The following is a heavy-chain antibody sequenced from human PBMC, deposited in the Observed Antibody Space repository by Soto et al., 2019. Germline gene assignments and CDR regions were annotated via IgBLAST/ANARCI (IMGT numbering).Heavy chain of an antibody. J-gene: IGHJ4*02. V-gene: IGHV4-39*01. CDR3: ARHVRSSGWYAEGFDY. Sequence: LSLTCSVSGGSVSSSSYFWVWIRQPPGKGLEWIGSIYYSGSTYYNPSLKSRVTISVDTSKNQFSLKLSSVTAADTAVYYCARHVRSSGWYAEGFDYWGQGTLVTVSS. CDR2: IYYSGST. D-gene: IGHD6-19*01. CDR1: GGSVSSSSYF.